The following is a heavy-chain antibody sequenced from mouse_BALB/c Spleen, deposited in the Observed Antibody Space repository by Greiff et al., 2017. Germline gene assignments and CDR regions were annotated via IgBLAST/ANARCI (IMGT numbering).Heavy chain of an antibody. V-gene: IGHV1S137*01. D-gene: IGHD4-1*01. CDR3: AGTGTYAMDY. CDR1: GYTFTDYA. CDR2: ISTYYGDA. J-gene: IGHJ4*01. Sequence: QVQLKQSGAELVRPGVSVKISCKGSGYTFTDYAMHWVKQSHAKSLEWIGVISTYYGDASYNQKFKGKATMTVDKSSSTAYMELARLTSEDSAIYYCAGTGTYAMDYWGQGTSVTVSS.